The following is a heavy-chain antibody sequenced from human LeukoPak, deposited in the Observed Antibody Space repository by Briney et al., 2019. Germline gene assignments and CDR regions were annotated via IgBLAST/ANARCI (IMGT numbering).Heavy chain of an antibody. Sequence: PSETLSLTCSVSGGSISTSGYYWGWIRQSPGTGLEWIGSFSHNVGTYYNPPLRSRVTISVDTSKSQFSLQINSVTAADTAVYYCARQGSVVVIAATNFDYWGQGTLVTVSS. V-gene: IGHV4-39*01. CDR3: ARQGSVVVIAATNFDY. CDR2: FSHNVGT. J-gene: IGHJ4*02. CDR1: GGSISTSGYY. D-gene: IGHD2-15*01.